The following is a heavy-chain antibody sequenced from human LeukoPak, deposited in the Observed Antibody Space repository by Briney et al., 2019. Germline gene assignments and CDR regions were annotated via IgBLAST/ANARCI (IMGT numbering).Heavy chain of an antibody. J-gene: IGHJ4*02. CDR1: VGSISSTSYY. CDR2: IHYGGTT. CDR3: ARASGGGYFDY. V-gene: IGHV4-39*01. Sequence: SQTLSLTCTVSVGSISSTSYYWGWIRQPPGKGLEWIGNIHYGGTTSYNPSLKRRVTISVDTSKNQFSLRLSSVTVADTAVYYCARASGGGYFDYWGSRGTLVTVSS. D-gene: IGHD3-16*01.